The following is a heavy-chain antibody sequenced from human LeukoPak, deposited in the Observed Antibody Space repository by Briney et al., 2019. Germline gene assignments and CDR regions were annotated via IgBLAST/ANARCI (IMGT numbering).Heavy chain of an antibody. J-gene: IGHJ4*02. V-gene: IGHV3-23*01. D-gene: IGHD5-12*01. CDR3: AKDDAWLRFGE. CDR1: GGSISSSSYY. Sequence: ETLSLTCTVSGGSISSSSYYWGWIRQPPGKGLEWVSGISPSGDITYYADSVKGRFTISRDNSKNTLYLEVIRLTPEDSAVYYCAKDDAWLRFGEWSQGTLVTVSS. CDR2: ISPSGDIT.